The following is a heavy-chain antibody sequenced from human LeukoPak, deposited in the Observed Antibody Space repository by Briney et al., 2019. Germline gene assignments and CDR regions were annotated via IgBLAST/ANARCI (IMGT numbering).Heavy chain of an antibody. CDR3: ARGLASGGIFDI. CDR1: GGSITSGGYY. V-gene: IGHV4-30-2*06. D-gene: IGHD3-10*01. CDR2: IYHSGSI. Sequence: SETLSLTCTVSGGSITSGGYYWTWIRQSPGKGLEWIGNIYHSGSIKYNPSLKSRVTKSIDTAKNQFSLKLSSINDADTAVYYCARGLASGGIFDIWGQGTRVTVSP. J-gene: IGHJ3*02.